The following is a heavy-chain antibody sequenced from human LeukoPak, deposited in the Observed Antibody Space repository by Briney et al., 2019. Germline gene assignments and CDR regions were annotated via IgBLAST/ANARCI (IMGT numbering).Heavy chain of an antibody. CDR1: GGTFSSYA. Sequence: SVKVSCKASGGTFSSYAISWVRQAPGQGLEWMGGIIPIFGTANYAQKFQGRVTITADKSTSTAYMELSSLRSEDTAVYYCARDSGFLYERDSSGYDYWGQGTLVTVSS. CDR3: ARDSGFLYERDSSGYDY. D-gene: IGHD3-22*01. CDR2: IIPIFGTA. V-gene: IGHV1-69*06. J-gene: IGHJ4*02.